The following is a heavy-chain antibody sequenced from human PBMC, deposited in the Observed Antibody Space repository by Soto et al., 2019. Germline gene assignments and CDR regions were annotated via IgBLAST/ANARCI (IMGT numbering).Heavy chain of an antibody. Sequence: LSSAASRVTVNRYARGCVRQDPGKGLEWVSAISGSGGSTYYADSVKGRFTISRDNSKNTLYLQMNSLRAEDTAVYYCAKVWATDFWSIPFWGQGTLVTVS. CDR2: ISGSGGST. CDR3: AKVWATDFWSIPF. J-gene: IGHJ4*02. V-gene: IGHV3-23*01. D-gene: IGHD3-3*01. CDR1: RVTVNRYA.